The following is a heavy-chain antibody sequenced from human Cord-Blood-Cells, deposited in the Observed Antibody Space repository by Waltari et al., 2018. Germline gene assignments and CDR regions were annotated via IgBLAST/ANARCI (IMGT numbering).Heavy chain of an antibody. CDR2: ISSSSSYI. CDR3: AREYSSSWYYYYYMDV. J-gene: IGHJ6*03. V-gene: IGHV3-21*01. D-gene: IGHD6-13*01. CDR1: GFTFSSYS. Sequence: EVQLVESGGGLVKPGGSLRLSCAASGFTFSSYSMTWVRQAPGKGLEWVSSISSSSSYIYYADSVKGRFTISRDNAKNSLYLQMNSLRAEDTAVYYCAREYSSSWYYYYYMDVWGKGTTVTVSS.